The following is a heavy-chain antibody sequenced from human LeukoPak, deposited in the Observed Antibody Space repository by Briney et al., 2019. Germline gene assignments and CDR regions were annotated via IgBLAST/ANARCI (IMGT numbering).Heavy chain of an antibody. J-gene: IGHJ4*02. CDR1: GGSISSGGYS. CDR2: IYYSGST. D-gene: IGHD5-18*01. CDR3: ARAYSIRPVRGYSYGDLGY. Sequence: NPSQTLSLTCAVSGGSISSGGYSWSWIRQPPGKGLEWIGYIYYSGSTYYNPSLKSRVTISVDTSKNQFSLRLNSVTAADTAVYYCARAYSIRPVRGYSYGDLGYWGQGTLVTVSS. V-gene: IGHV4-30-4*07.